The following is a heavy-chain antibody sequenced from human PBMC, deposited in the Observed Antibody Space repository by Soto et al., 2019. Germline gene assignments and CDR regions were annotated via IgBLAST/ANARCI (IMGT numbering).Heavy chain of an antibody. CDR2: INHSGST. CDR3: ARLIAAAAPGDYNWFDP. D-gene: IGHD6-13*01. Sequence: QVQLQQWGAGLLKPSETLSLTCAVYGGSFSGYYWSWIRQPPGKGLEWIGEINHSGSTNYNPSLKSRVPISVDTSKNQFSLKLSSVTAADTAVYYCARLIAAAAPGDYNWFDPWGQGTLVTVSS. V-gene: IGHV4-34*01. CDR1: GGSFSGYY. J-gene: IGHJ5*02.